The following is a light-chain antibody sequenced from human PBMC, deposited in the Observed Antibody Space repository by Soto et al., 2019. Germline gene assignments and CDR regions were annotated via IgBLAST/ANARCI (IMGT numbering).Light chain of an antibody. Sequence: QSALTQPASVSGSPGQSITISCAGTMSDVGAYNVVSWYQQHPGKAPQVIIYEVRNRPSGISFRFSGSKSGNTASLTISGLHDDEDADYYCTSSTAKSSLIFGGGTKVTVL. CDR2: EVR. J-gene: IGLJ2*01. CDR1: MSDVGAYNV. CDR3: TSSTAKSSLI. V-gene: IGLV2-14*01.